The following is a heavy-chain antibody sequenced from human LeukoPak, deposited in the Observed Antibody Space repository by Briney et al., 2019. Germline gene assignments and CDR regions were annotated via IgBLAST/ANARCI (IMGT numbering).Heavy chain of an antibody. D-gene: IGHD2-2*02. J-gene: IGHJ6*03. V-gene: IGHV1-2*06. Sequence: ASVKVSCKASGYTFTGYYMHWVRQAPGQGLEWMGRINPNSGGTNYAQKFQGRVTMTRDTSISTAYMELSSLRSEDTAVYYCASAGVPAAIFYYYYMDVWGKGTTVTVSS. CDR1: GYTFTGYY. CDR2: INPNSGGT. CDR3: ASAGVPAAIFYYYYMDV.